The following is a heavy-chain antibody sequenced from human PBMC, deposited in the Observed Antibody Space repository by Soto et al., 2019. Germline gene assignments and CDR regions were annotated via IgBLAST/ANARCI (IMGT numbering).Heavy chain of an antibody. V-gene: IGHV4-34*01. CDR2: IKHSGSS. CDR1: AGSFSHYY. D-gene: IGHD6-19*01. J-gene: IGHJ3*02. CDR3: ARGGSSDWQVALDI. Sequence: SETLSLTCAVYAGSFSHYYWNWIRQSPGKGLGWIGKIKHSGSSNYNPSLRSRVSISVDMSKNQFSLRLTSVTAADTAVYYCARGGSSDWQVALDIWGQGXMVTV.